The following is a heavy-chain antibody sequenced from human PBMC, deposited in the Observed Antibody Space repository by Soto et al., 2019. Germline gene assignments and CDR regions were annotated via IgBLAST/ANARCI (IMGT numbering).Heavy chain of an antibody. J-gene: IGHJ4*02. CDR2: SRNKANSYST. D-gene: IGHD1-26*01. CDR3: ARFSGSYTRGLDY. V-gene: IGHV3-72*01. Sequence: PGGSLRLSCAASGFTFSDHYMDWVRQAPGKGLEWVGRSRNKANSYSTEYAASVKGRFTISRDDSKNSLYLQMNSLKTEDTAVYYCARFSGSYTRGLDYWGQGTLVTVSS. CDR1: GFTFSDHY.